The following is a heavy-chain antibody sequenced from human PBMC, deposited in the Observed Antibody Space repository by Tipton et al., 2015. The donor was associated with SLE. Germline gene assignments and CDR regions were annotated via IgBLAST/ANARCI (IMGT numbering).Heavy chain of an antibody. J-gene: IGHJ4*02. CDR2: IHYNRDT. D-gene: IGHD2-15*01. CDR1: GASVSSHY. Sequence: TLSLTCTVSGASVSSHYWKWIRQTPGKGLEWIGYIHYNRDTNYHPSLKSRVTISVDTSKNQLSLKLTSVTAADTAVYYCARGSVVADDFWGQGTLVTVSS. V-gene: IGHV4-59*02. CDR3: ARGSVVADDF.